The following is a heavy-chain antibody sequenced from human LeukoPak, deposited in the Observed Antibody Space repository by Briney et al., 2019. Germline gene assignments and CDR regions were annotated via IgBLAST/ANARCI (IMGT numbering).Heavy chain of an antibody. CDR1: GDSVSGKSVA. J-gene: IGHJ4*02. V-gene: IGHV6-1*01. CDR2: TYYNSKWYN. CDR3: ARGQRNAFDY. Sequence: SQTLSLTCALSGDSVSGKSVAWNWIGQSPSRGLEWLGRTYYNSKWYNDYAISVKSRININPDTSRNQFSLQLNSVTPEDTAVYYCARGQRNAFDYWGQGTLVTVSS.